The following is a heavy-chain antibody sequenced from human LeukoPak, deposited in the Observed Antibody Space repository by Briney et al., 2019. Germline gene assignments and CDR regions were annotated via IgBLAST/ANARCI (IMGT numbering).Heavy chain of an antibody. V-gene: IGHV1-2*06. D-gene: IGHD2/OR15-2a*01. CDR2: IDPNSVGT. Sequence: ASXXVSCKASGYTFTAYYIHWVRQAPGQGLEWMGQIDPNSVGTNYAQKFQGRFTMTRDTSISTAYMQVSRLRSDDTAVYYCATWRGSFYDYWGQGTLVTVSS. J-gene: IGHJ4*02. CDR3: ATWRGSFYDY. CDR1: GYTFTAYY.